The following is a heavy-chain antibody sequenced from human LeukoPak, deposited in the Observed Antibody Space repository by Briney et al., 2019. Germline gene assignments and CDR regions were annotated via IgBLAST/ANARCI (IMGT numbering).Heavy chain of an antibody. Sequence: PSETLSLTCTVSGGSISSSSYSWGWIRQPPGKGLEWIGSIYYPGSTKYNPSLKSRVTMSVDTSKNQFSLKLSSVTAADTAVYYCARVSVHGYSDYWGQGTLVTVSS. CDR3: ARVSVHGYSDY. CDR1: GGSISSSSYS. CDR2: IYYPGST. V-gene: IGHV4-39*07. D-gene: IGHD3-10*01. J-gene: IGHJ4*02.